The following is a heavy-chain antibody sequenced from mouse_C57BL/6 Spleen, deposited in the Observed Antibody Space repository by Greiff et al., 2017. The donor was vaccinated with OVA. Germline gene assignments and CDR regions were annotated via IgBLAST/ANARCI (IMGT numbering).Heavy chain of an antibody. V-gene: IGHV1-5*01. CDR2: IYPGNSDT. CDR1: GYTFTSYW. Sequence: EVQLQQSGPVLARPGASVKMSCKTSGYTFTSYWMHWVKQRPGQGLEWIGAIYPGNSDTSYNQKFKGKDKLTAVTSASTAYMELSSLTNEDSAVYYCTRSAYYSTPFDYWGQGTTLTVSS. D-gene: IGHD2-5*01. J-gene: IGHJ2*01. CDR3: TRSAYYSTPFDY.